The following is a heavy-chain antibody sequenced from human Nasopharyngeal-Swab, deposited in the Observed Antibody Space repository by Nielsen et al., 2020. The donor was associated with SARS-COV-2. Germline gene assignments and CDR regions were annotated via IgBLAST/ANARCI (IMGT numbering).Heavy chain of an antibody. CDR3: ARGGITIFGVVSNLDY. V-gene: IGHV1-69*01. Sequence: WVRQDPGQGLEWMGGIIPIFGTANYAQKFQGRVTITADESTSTAYMELSSLRSEDTAVYYCARGGITIFGVVSNLDYWGQGTLVTVSS. CDR2: IIPIFGTA. D-gene: IGHD3-3*01. J-gene: IGHJ4*02.